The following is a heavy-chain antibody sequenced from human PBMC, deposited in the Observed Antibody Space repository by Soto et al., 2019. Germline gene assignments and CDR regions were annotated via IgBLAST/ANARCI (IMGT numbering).Heavy chain of an antibody. J-gene: IGHJ4*02. CDR2: INAGNGNT. V-gene: IGHV1-3*01. CDR1: GYTFTSYS. D-gene: IGHD6-19*01. CDR3: ARVPPSTKRSSGWYAY. Sequence: GASVKVSCKASGYTFTSYSMHWVRQAPGQRLEWMGWINAGNGNTKYSQKFQGRVTITRDTSASTAYMELSSLRSDDTAVYYCARVPPSTKRSSGWYAYWGQGTLVTASS.